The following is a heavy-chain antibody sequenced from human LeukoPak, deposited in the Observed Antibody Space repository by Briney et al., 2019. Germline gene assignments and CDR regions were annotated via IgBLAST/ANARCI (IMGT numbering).Heavy chain of an antibody. CDR3: VRDLGGRSSH. CDR2: INEDGSTT. CDR1: GFTFSSNW. J-gene: IGHJ4*02. Sequence: GGSLRLSCAASGFTFSSNWMHWVRQAPGKGLVWVSRINEDGSTTNYADSVKGRSTIFRDNAKNTLYLQMNSLRAEDTAVYYCVRDLGGRSSHWGQGTLVTVSS. V-gene: IGHV3-74*01. D-gene: IGHD1-26*01.